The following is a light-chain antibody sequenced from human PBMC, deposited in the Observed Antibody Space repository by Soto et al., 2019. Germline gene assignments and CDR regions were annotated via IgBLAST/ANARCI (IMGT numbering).Light chain of an antibody. Sequence: EILMTQSPATLSVSPGETVTCSCRASRSVSNRLAWYQHKPGQAPRLLISGASNGATGIPPKFSGRGSGTEFTLTVDSLQSDDIAVYYCQQYYNWPVTFGGGTKVDIK. V-gene: IGKV3-15*01. CDR1: RSVSNR. CDR3: QQYYNWPVT. J-gene: IGKJ4*01. CDR2: GAS.